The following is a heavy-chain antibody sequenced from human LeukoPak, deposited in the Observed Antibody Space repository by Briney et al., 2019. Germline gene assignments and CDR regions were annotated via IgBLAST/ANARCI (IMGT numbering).Heavy chain of an antibody. D-gene: IGHD3-22*01. Sequence: GGSLRLSCAASGFTFSSYAMHWVRQAPGKGLEWVAVISYDGSNKYYADSVKGRFIISRDISKNTLYLQMNSLRAEDSALYYCARGGRGSAAVVAPRSFDIWGQGTVVTVSS. V-gene: IGHV3-30*14. CDR3: ARGGRGSAAVVAPRSFDI. CDR1: GFTFSSYA. J-gene: IGHJ3*02. CDR2: ISYDGSNK.